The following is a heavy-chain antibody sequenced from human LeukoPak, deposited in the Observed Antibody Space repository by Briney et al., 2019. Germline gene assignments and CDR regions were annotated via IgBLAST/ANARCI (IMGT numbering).Heavy chain of an antibody. CDR2: INPNSGET. J-gene: IGHJ5*02. CDR3: ARAGTFYYGSGSYFLLTWIDP. CDR1: GYSFTGHY. V-gene: IGHV1-2*02. Sequence: GASVKVSCKTSGYSFTGHYMHWVRQAPGQGLEWMGLINPNSGETNYAKKFQGRVTMTRDTSISTAYMELSRLDDTAVYYCARAGTFYYGSGSYFLLTWIDPWGQGTLVTVSS. D-gene: IGHD3-10*01.